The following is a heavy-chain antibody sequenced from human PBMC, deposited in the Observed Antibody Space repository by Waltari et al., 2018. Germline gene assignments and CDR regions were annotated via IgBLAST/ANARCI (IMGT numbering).Heavy chain of an antibody. Sequence: EVQLLESGGGLVQPGGSLRLSCAASGFTFRSYAMSWVRQAPGKGLEWVSVIYSGGSTYYADSVKGRFTISRDNSKNTLYLQMNSLRAEDTAVYYCAKGFTAANAFDIWGQGTMVTVSS. D-gene: IGHD2-15*01. CDR2: IYSGGST. CDR1: GFTFRSYA. V-gene: IGHV3-23*03. J-gene: IGHJ3*02. CDR3: AKGFTAANAFDI.